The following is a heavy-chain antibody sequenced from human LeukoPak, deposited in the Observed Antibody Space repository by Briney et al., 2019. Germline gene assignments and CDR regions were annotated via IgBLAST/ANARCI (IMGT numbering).Heavy chain of an antibody. CDR1: GGSISSYY. J-gene: IGHJ4*02. D-gene: IGHD4-11*01. CDR3: ASGADYSNYYFDY. CDR2: IYYSGST. V-gene: IGHV4-59*08. Sequence: PSETLSLTCTVSGGSISSYYWSWIRQPPGKGLEWIGYIYYSGSTNYNPSLKSRVTISVDTSKNQFSLKLSSVTAADTAVYYCASGADYSNYYFDYWGQGTLVPVSS.